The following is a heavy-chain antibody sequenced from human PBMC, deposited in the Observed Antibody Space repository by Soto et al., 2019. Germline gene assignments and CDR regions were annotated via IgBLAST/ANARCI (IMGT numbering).Heavy chain of an antibody. CDR3: VKDRLEQQMVLGMNENNWFDP. CDR1: GFTFDDYA. CDR2: ISWHSGSI. V-gene: IGHV3-9*01. D-gene: IGHD6-13*01. Sequence: GGSLRLSCAASGFTFDDYAMHWVRQAPGKGLEWVSSISWHSGSIAYADSVKGRFTISRDNAKNSLYLQMNSLRAEDTALYYCVKDRLEQQMVLGMNENNWFDPWGQGTLVTVSS. J-gene: IGHJ5*02.